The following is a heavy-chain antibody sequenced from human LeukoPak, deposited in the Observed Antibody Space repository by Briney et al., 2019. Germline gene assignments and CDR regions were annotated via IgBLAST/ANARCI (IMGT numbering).Heavy chain of an antibody. CDR3: ARILKDYYYYYMDV. V-gene: IGHV3-21*01. CDR1: GFIVSSNY. J-gene: IGHJ6*03. Sequence: PGGSLRLSCAASGFIVSSNYMSWVRQAPRKGLEWVSSISSSSSYIYYADSMKGRFTISRDNAKNSLYLQMNSLRAEDTAVYYCARILKDYYYYYMDVWGKGTTVTVSS. CDR2: ISSSSSYI.